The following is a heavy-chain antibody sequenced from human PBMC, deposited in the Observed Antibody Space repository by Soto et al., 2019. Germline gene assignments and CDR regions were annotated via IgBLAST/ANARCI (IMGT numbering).Heavy chain of an antibody. CDR3: ARDRRVATIRGDYYYGMDV. Sequence: SETLSLTCAVSGGSISSGGYSWSWIRQPPGKGLEWIGYIYHSGSTYYNPSLKSRVTISVDRSKNQFSLKLSSVTAADTAVYYCARDRRVATIRGDYYYGMDVWVQGTTVTVSS. D-gene: IGHD5-12*01. J-gene: IGHJ6*02. V-gene: IGHV4-30-2*01. CDR2: IYHSGST. CDR1: GGSISSGGYS.